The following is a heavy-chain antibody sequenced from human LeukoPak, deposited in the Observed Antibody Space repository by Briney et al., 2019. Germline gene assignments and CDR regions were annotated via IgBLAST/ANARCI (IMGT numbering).Heavy chain of an antibody. Sequence: SETLSLTCAVYGGSFSGYYWSWIRQPPGKGLEWIGEINHSGSTNYNPSLKSRVTISVDTSKNQFSLKLSSVTAADTAVYYCARGPYRYCSSTSCWPSWFDPWGRGTLVTVSS. D-gene: IGHD2-2*01. V-gene: IGHV4-34*01. CDR1: GGSFSGYY. J-gene: IGHJ5*02. CDR3: ARGPYRYCSSTSCWPSWFDP. CDR2: INHSGST.